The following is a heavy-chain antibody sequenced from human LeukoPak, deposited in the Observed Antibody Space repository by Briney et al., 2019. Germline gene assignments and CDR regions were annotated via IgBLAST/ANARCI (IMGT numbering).Heavy chain of an antibody. V-gene: IGHV3-48*01. Sequence: PGGSLRLSCAASGFTFSGYSMNWVRQAPGKGLEWISDINTSSNERYYADSVKGRFTISRDNGKNSLYLQMNSLRAEDTAVYYCARGLLGVGELSLYRPADYWGQGTLVTVSS. CDR3: ARGLLGVGELSLYRPADY. CDR2: INTSSNER. D-gene: IGHD3-16*02. J-gene: IGHJ4*02. CDR1: GFTFSGYS.